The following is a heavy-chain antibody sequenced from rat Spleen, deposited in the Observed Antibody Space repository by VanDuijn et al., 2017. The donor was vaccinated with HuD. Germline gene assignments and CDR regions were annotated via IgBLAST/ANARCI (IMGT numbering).Heavy chain of an antibody. CDR3: TREVSSYSYVMDA. CDR2: MWSGGST. D-gene: IGHD1-2*01. CDR1: GFSLTDYS. Sequence: EVQLKESGPGLVQPSQTLSLTCTVSGFSLTDYSVHWVRQPPGKGLEWMGVMWSGGSTAYNSALKSRLSISRDTSKSQVFLKMNSLQTEDTAIYYCTREVSSYSYVMDAWGQGASVTVSS. V-gene: IGHV2S63*01. J-gene: IGHJ4*01.